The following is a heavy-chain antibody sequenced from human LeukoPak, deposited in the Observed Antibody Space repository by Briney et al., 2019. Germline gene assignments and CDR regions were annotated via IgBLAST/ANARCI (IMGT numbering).Heavy chain of an antibody. D-gene: IGHD3-3*01. CDR3: ARVSNYDFWSGYCLDV. V-gene: IGHV1-18*01. CDR1: GYTFTSYG. CDR2: ISAYNGNT. J-gene: IGHJ6*04. Sequence: ASVKVSCKASGYTFTSYGISWVRQAPGQGLEWMGWISAYNGNTNYAQKLQGRVTMTTDTSTSTAYMELRSLRSDDTAVYYCARVSNYDFWSGYCLDVWGKGTTVTVSS.